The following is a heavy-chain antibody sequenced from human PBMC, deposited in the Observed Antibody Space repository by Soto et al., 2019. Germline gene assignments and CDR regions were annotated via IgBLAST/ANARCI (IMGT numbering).Heavy chain of an antibody. CDR2: IYYSGST. J-gene: IGHJ4*02. D-gene: IGHD3-22*01. CDR1: GGSVSSGSYY. Sequence: SETLSLTCTVSGGSVSSGSYYWSWIRQPPGKGLEWIGYIYYSGSTNYNPSLKSRVTISVDTSKNQFSLKLSSVTAADTAVYYCARANYYDSSGYYRPLLYFDYWGQGTLVTVSS. V-gene: IGHV4-61*01. CDR3: ARANYYDSSGYYRPLLYFDY.